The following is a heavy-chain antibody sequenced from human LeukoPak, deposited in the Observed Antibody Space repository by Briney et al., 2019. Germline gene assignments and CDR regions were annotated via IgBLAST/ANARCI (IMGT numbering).Heavy chain of an antibody. Sequence: GGSLRLSCAASGFTFTGYEMHWVRQAPGKGLELVSSISTSGSTKYYADSLKGRFTISRDNAKNSLYLQMNSLRAEDTAVYYCAKDGPGYSFDYWGQGTLVTVSS. CDR1: GFTFTGYE. CDR3: AKDGPGYSFDY. J-gene: IGHJ4*02. D-gene: IGHD5-18*01. CDR2: ISTSGSTK. V-gene: IGHV3-48*03.